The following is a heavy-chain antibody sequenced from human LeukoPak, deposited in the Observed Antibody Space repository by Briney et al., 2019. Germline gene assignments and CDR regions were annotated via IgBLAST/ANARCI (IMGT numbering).Heavy chain of an antibody. CDR1: GFTFSSYS. J-gene: IGHJ3*02. Sequence: GGSLRLSCAASGFTFSSYSMNWVRQAPGKGLEWVSSISSSSSYIYYADSVKGRFTISRDNAKNSLYLRMNSLRAEDTAVYYCARFGFGELYDAFDIWGQGTMVTVSS. D-gene: IGHD3-10*01. CDR3: ARFGFGELYDAFDI. CDR2: ISSSSSYI. V-gene: IGHV3-21*01.